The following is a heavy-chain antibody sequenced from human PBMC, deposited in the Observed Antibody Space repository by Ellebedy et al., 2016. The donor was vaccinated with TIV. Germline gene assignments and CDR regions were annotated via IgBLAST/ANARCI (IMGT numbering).Heavy chain of an antibody. CDR3: ARSQNRYPVDKAMVTFDY. J-gene: IGHJ4*02. V-gene: IGHV1-3*01. Sequence: ASVKVSCKASGYTFTSYAMHWVRQAPGQRLEWMGWINAGNGNTKYSQKFQGRVTITRDTSASTAYMELSSLRSEDTAVYYCARSQNRYPVDKAMVTFDYWGQGTLVTVSS. CDR1: GYTFTSYA. D-gene: IGHD5-18*01. CDR2: INAGNGNT.